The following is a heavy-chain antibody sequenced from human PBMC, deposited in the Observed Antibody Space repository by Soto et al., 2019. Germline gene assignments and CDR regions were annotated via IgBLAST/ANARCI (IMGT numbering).Heavy chain of an antibody. J-gene: IGHJ5*02. CDR2: IYYSGST. D-gene: IGHD3-3*01. CDR3: ARGAHDFWSGYYTSWFDP. Sequence: PSETLSLTCTVSGGSISSGGYYWSWIRQHPGKGLEWIGYIYYSGSTYYNPSIKSRVTISVDTSKNQFSLKLSSVTAADTAVYYCARGAHDFWSGYYTSWFDPWGQGTLVTVSS. V-gene: IGHV4-31*03. CDR1: GGSISSGGYY.